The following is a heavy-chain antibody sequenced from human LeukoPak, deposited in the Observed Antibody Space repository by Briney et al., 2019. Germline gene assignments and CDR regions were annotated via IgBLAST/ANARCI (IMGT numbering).Heavy chain of an antibody. V-gene: IGHV3-7*01. Sequence: PGGPLRLSCAVSGFTFSSYWMSWVRQAPGKGLEWVANIKEDGTEKYYQDSAKGRFTISRDNAKNSLYLQMNSLRAEDTAVYYCAREVVLSTSAWFEYWGQGTLVTVSS. CDR1: GFTFSSYW. D-gene: IGHD3-22*01. CDR2: IKEDGTEK. CDR3: AREVVLSTSAWFEY. J-gene: IGHJ4*02.